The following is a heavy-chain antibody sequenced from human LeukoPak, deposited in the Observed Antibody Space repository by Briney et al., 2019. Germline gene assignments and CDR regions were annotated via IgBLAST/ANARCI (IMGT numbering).Heavy chain of an antibody. J-gene: IGHJ3*02. CDR2: INPNSGGT. CDR3: ARGYGGNSGRAFDI. Sequence: ASVKVSCKASGYTFTGYYMHWVRQAPGQGLEWMGWINPNSGGTNYAQKFQGWVTMTRDTSISTAYMELSRLRSDDTAVYYCARGYGGNSGRAFDIWGQGTMVTVSS. CDR1: GYTFTGYY. V-gene: IGHV1-2*04. D-gene: IGHD4-23*01.